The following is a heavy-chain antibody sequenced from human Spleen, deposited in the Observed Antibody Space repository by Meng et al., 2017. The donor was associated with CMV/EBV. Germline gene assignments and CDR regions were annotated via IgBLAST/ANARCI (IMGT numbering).Heavy chain of an antibody. CDR2: INPSGAGT. V-gene: IGHV1-46*01. D-gene: IGHD4-11*01. J-gene: IGHJ4*02. CDR1: GYTFTDYY. Sequence: ASVKVSCKASGYTFTDYYMHWVRQAPGQGLEWMGIINPSGAGTIYAQRFQGRVTVTSDTSTSTVYMELSSLRSEDTAVYYCAQSDYSNYGGWVLWGQGTLVTVSS. CDR3: AQSDYSNYGGWVL.